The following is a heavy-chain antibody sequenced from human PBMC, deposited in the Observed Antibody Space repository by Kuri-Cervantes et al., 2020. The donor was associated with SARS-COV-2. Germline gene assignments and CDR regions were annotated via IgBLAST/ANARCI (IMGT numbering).Heavy chain of an antibody. CDR1: GGSISSYY. J-gene: IGHJ4*02. D-gene: IGHD2-2*01. CDR2: IYYNGNG. CDR3: ARATSFTSIYYYFDS. V-gene: IGHV4-59*01. Sequence: GSLRLSCTVSGGSISSYYWTWVRHPPGKGLEFIGYIYYNGNGYNPSLESRVTMSLDTSRNQFSLRLTSVTPADTAVYYCARATSFTSIYYYFDSWGQGNLVTVSS.